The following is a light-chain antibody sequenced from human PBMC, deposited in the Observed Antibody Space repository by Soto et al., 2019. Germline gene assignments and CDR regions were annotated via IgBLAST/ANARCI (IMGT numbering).Light chain of an antibody. J-gene: IGLJ2*01. Sequence: QSALTQPASVSGSPGQSITTSCTGTSSDVGGYNYVSWYQQHPGKAPKLMIYDVSNRPSGVSNRFSGSKSGNTASLTISGLQAEDEADYYCSSYTSSSTDAHVVFGGGTKLTVL. V-gene: IGLV2-14*01. CDR3: SSYTSSSTDAHVV. CDR1: SSDVGGYNY. CDR2: DVS.